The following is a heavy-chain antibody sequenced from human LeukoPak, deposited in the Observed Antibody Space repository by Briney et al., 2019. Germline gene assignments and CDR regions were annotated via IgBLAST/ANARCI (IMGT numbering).Heavy chain of an antibody. V-gene: IGHV1-69*13. D-gene: IGHD6-13*01. J-gene: IGHJ3*02. CDR2: IIPIFGTA. CDR3: ARPIAAQGVFDI. CDR1: GGTFSSYA. Sequence: SVKVSCKASGGTFSSYAISWVRKAPGQGLEWMGGIIPIFGTANYAQKFQGRVTITADESTSTAYMVLSSPRPEDTAVYDCARPIAAQGVFDIWGQGTMVTVSS.